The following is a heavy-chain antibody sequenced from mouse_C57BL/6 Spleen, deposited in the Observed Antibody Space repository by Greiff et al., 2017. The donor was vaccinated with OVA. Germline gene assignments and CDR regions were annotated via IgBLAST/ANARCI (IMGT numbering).Heavy chain of an antibody. CDR3: TREDWDVHY. Sequence: QVQLQQSGAELVRPGASVTLSCKASGYTFTDYEMHWVKQTPVHGLEWIGAIDPETGGTAYNQKFKGKAILTADKSSSTAYMELRSLTSEDSAVYYCTREDWDVHYWGQGTTLTVSS. D-gene: IGHD4-1*01. J-gene: IGHJ2*01. V-gene: IGHV1-15*01. CDR1: GYTFTDYE. CDR2: IDPETGGT.